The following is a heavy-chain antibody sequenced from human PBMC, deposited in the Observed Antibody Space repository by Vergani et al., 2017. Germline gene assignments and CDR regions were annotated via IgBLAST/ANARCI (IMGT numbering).Heavy chain of an antibody. CDR3: ARRRLHGGYNWFDP. CDR2: MNPNSGNT. CDR1: GGTFSSYA. Sequence: QVQLVQSGAEVKKPGSSVKVSCKASGGTFSSYAINWVRQATGQGLEWMGWMNPNSGNTGYAQKFQGRVTMTRNTYISTAYMELSSLRSEDTAVYYCARRRLHGGYNWFDPWGQGTLVTVSS. D-gene: IGHD4-11*01. V-gene: IGHV1-8*02. J-gene: IGHJ5*02.